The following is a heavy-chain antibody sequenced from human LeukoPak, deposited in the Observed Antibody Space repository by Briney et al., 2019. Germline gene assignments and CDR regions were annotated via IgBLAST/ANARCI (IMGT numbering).Heavy chain of an antibody. J-gene: IGHJ6*02. Sequence: GASVNVSFKASGGTFSSYAISWVRQAPGQGLEWMGIINPSGGSTSYAQKFQGRVTMTRDTSTSAVYMELSSLRSEDTAVYYCARRAGDYYYYGMDVWGQGTTVTVSS. CDR1: GGTFSSYA. D-gene: IGHD3-10*01. V-gene: IGHV1-46*01. CDR3: ARRAGDYYYYGMDV. CDR2: INPSGGST.